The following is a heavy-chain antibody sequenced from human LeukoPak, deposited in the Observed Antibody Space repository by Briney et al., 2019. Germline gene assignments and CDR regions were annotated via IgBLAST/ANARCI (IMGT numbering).Heavy chain of an antibody. CDR2: ISGIGGTT. D-gene: IGHD4-17*01. Sequence: GGSLRLSCAASGFTFSSYAMSWVRQAPGKGLEWVSSISGIGGTTYYADSVKGRFTISRDNSKNTLYLQMNSLRAEDTAVYYCAKAPPGRGDSYFDYWGQGTLVTVSS. J-gene: IGHJ4*02. CDR1: GFTFSSYA. V-gene: IGHV3-23*01. CDR3: AKAPPGRGDSYFDY.